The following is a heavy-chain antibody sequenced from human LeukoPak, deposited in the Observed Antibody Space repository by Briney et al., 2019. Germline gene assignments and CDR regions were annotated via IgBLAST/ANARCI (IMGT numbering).Heavy chain of an antibody. V-gene: IGHV3-53*04. CDR1: GSNVTYNY. J-gene: IGHJ6*02. Sequence: GESLKLSCAASGSNVTYNYMTWVRQAPGKGLEWVSLINSGGTTYYADSLKGRFAISRHNPNNPMFLQMNSVRPEDTAVYYCARTSYYYDMDVWGQGTTVTVSS. CDR3: ARTSYYYDMDV. CDR2: INSGGTT.